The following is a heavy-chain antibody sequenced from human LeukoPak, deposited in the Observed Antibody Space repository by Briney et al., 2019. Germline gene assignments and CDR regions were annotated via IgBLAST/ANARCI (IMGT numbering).Heavy chain of an antibody. J-gene: IGHJ4*02. Sequence: SETLSLTCTVSGGSISSGGYYWSWIRQHPGKGLEWIGYIYYSGSTYYNPSLKSRVTISVDKSKNQFSLKLSSVTAADTAVYYCARDRGGSNPFDYWGQGTLVTVSS. V-gene: IGHV4-31*03. CDR1: GGSISSGGYY. D-gene: IGHD3-10*01. CDR2: IYYSGST. CDR3: ARDRGGSNPFDY.